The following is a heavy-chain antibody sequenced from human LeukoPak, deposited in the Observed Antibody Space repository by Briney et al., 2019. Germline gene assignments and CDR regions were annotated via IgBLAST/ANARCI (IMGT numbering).Heavy chain of an antibody. J-gene: IGHJ5*02. CDR1: GFTFDDYA. CDR2: ISWNSGSI. D-gene: IGHD1-1*01. Sequence: PGGSLRLSCAASGFTFDDYAMHWVRQAPGKDLEWVSGISWNSGSIGYADSVKGRFTISRDNAKNSLYLQMNSLRAEDTALYYCAKGTWYNWNSNWFDPWGQGTLVTVSS. CDR3: AKGTWYNWNSNWFDP. V-gene: IGHV3-9*01.